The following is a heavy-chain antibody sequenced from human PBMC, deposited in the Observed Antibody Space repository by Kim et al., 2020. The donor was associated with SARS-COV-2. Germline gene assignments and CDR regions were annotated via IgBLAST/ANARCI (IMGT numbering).Heavy chain of an antibody. J-gene: IGHJ6*02. V-gene: IGHV6-1*01. Sequence: SQTLSLTCAISGDTVSSNSAAWNWIRQSPSRGLEWLGRTYYRSKWYNEYAVSVKSRITINPDTSKNQFSLQLNSVTPEDTAVYYCARHNHSGGYYNCGLDVWGQGTTVTVSS. CDR1: GDTVSSNSAA. D-gene: IGHD6-25*01. CDR2: TYYRSKWYN. CDR3: ARHNHSGGYYNCGLDV.